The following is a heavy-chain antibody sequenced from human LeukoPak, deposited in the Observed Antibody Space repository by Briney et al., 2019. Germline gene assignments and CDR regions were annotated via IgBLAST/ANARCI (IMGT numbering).Heavy chain of an antibody. J-gene: IGHJ4*02. D-gene: IGHD6-13*01. V-gene: IGHV3-74*01. Sequence: GESLRLSCAAAGFTFSTYWMHWVRQVPGKGLVWVSGINTDGSSRSYADSVKGRFTISRDNAKNTLYLQMNSLRAEDTAVYYCARDPSSWEVPSHYWAQGTLVTVSS. CDR1: GFTFSTYW. CDR2: INTDGSSR. CDR3: ARDPSSWEVPSHY.